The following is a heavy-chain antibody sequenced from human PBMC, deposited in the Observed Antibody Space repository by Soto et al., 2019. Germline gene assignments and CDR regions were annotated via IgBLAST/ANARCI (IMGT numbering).Heavy chain of an antibody. CDR1: GFSLTTEGLA. D-gene: IGHD2-15*01. V-gene: IGHV2-5*02. CDR3: AHRSSGGRTCSVDS. J-gene: IGHJ4*02. Sequence: QITLEASGPTLLKLTQTLTLTCTFSGFSLTTEGLAVAWALQSPGQAPDWLAVIFWDDDTRSNPSLSSRLTIPQATSKGQVFLTLTRVDAEDDATYFYAHRSSGGRTCSVDSLGPVTQVTVSS. CDR2: IFWDDDT.